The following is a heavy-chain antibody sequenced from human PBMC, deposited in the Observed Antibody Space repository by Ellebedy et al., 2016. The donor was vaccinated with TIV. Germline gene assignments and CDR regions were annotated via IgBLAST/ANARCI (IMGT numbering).Heavy chain of an antibody. CDR2: IDPSDSYT. Sequence: KVSXXGSGYSFTSYWISWVRQMPGKGLEWMGRIDPSDSYTNYSPSFQGHVTISADKSISTAYLQWSSLKASDTAMYYCARHGAEDYYGSGSSPDYWGQGTLVTVSS. CDR3: ARHGAEDYYGSGSSPDY. V-gene: IGHV5-10-1*01. J-gene: IGHJ4*02. D-gene: IGHD3-10*01. CDR1: GYSFTSYW.